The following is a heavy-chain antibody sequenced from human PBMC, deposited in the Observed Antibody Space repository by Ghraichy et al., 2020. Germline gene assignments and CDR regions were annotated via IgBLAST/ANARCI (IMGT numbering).Heavy chain of an antibody. CDR2: IYYSGST. V-gene: IGHV4-39*07. CDR1: GGSISSSSYY. J-gene: IGHJ4*02. CDR3: ARHEGWVSGYSYGQGIDY. D-gene: IGHD5-18*01. Sequence: SETLSLTCTVSGGSISSSSYYWGWIRQPPGKGLEWIGSIYYSGSTYYNPSLKSRVTISVDTSKNQFSLKLSSVTAADTAVYYCARHEGWVSGYSYGQGIDYWGQGTLVTVSS.